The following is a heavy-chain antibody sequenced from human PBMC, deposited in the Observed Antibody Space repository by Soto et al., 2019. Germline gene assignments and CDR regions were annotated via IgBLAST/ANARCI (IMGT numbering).Heavy chain of an antibody. V-gene: IGHV3-23*01. D-gene: IGHD2-15*01. CDR1: GFTFSSYA. J-gene: IGHJ4*02. Sequence: DVQLLESGGGLVQPEGSLRLSCAASGFTFSSYAMGWVRQGPGKGLEWVAVVSLGGSTHYSDSVRGRFTFSRDNSKNTLSLQMNSLAAEDTAVYFCAKRCSAGGHFDYWGQGALVTVSS. CDR2: VSLGGST. CDR3: AKRCSAGGHFDY.